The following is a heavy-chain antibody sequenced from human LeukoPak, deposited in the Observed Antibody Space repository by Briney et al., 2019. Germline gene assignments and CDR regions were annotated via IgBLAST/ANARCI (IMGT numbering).Heavy chain of an antibody. CDR1: GFSFSSYA. J-gene: IGHJ4*02. V-gene: IGHV3-23*01. D-gene: IGHD3-3*01. CDR3: ARDLYADFWSGSVFGY. Sequence: PGGSLRLSCEASGFSFSSYATSWVRQAPGKGLEWVSGISGSGGTTYYAGSVKGRFTISRDISKNTLYLQMSSLRAGDTAVYYCARDLYADFWSGSVFGYWGRGTLVTVSS. CDR2: ISGSGGTT.